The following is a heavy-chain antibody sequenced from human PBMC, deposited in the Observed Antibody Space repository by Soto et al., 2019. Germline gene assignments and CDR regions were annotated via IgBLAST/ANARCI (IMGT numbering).Heavy chain of an antibody. Sequence: GESLKISCAAYGFTFSSYAMHWVRQAPGKGLEWVAVISYDGSNKYYADSVKGRFTISRDNSKNTLYLQMNSLRAEDTAVYYCARDRTNWNDASRVSYYGMDVWGQGTTVTVSS. V-gene: IGHV3-30-3*01. CDR2: ISYDGSNK. CDR3: ARDRTNWNDASRVSYYGMDV. CDR1: GFTFSSYA. J-gene: IGHJ6*02. D-gene: IGHD1-1*01.